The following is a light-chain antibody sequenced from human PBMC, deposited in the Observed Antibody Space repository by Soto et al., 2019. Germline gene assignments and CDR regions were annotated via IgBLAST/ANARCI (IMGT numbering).Light chain of an antibody. V-gene: IGKV1-5*01. Sequence: DMQLTQSPSALSAPVGDRVTITCRASQTITTYLNWYQQKPGQAPKLLIYDASSLESGVPSRFSGSGSGTEFTLTISILQPDYFATYYCQQYNSYFTFGQGTRLEIK. CDR2: DAS. CDR3: QQYNSYFT. J-gene: IGKJ5*01. CDR1: QTITTY.